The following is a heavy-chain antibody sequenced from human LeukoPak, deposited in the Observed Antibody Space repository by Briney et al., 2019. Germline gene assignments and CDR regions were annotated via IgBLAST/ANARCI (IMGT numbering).Heavy chain of an antibody. J-gene: IGHJ6*03. CDR3: AKDTGGSYYFGYYYYYMDV. V-gene: IGHV3-43*02. Sequence: GASLRLSCAASGFTFDDYAMHWLRQAPEKGLELVSLISGSGGSTYYADSVKGRFTISRDNSRNSLYLQMNSLRTEDTALYYCAKDTGGSYYFGYYYYYMDVWGKGTTVTVSS. CDR2: ISGSGGST. D-gene: IGHD1-26*01. CDR1: GFTFDDYA.